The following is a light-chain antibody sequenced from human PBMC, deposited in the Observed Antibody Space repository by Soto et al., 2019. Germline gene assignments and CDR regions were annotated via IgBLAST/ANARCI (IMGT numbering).Light chain of an antibody. CDR2: GTS. CDR3: QQYGSSPPFT. V-gene: IGKV3-20*01. CDR1: QSVSNSY. J-gene: IGKJ3*01. Sequence: EIVLTQSPGTLSLSPGERATLSCRASQSVSNSYLAWYQQKPGQAPRLLIYGTSARATGIPDRFSGSGSGTDFTLTISRLEPEDFAVFYCQQYGSSPPFTFGPGTRVDI.